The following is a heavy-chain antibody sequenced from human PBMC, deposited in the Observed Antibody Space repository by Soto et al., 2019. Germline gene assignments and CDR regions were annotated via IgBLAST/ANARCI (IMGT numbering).Heavy chain of an antibody. D-gene: IGHD4-4*01. CDR1: GGTFSTYT. J-gene: IGHJ5*02. V-gene: IGHV1-69*08. CDR2: IIPIIGII. Sequence: QVQLVQSGPEVKKPGSSVKVSCKASGGTFSTYTITWVRQAPGQGLEWMGRIIPIIGIINYAQKFQGRVTISADKFTGTAYMELTGLRSDDTAVYYCAGDPDSHYNDSHASSYPWGQGTLVTVSS. CDR3: AGDPDSHYNDSHASSYP.